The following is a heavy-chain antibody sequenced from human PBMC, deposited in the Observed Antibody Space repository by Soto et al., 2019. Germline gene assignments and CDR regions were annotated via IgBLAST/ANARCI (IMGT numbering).Heavy chain of an antibody. Sequence: PGGSLRLSCAASGFTFSSYWIHWVRQAPGKGLVWVSRINSDGSSKNYADSVKGRFTISRDNSKNTLHLQMNSLRAEDTAVYYCARPTFDCSSASCYGDYFYYGMDVWGQGTTVTVSS. V-gene: IGHV3-74*01. CDR1: GFTFSSYW. J-gene: IGHJ6*02. D-gene: IGHD2-2*01. CDR3: ARPTFDCSSASCYGDYFYYGMDV. CDR2: INSDGSSK.